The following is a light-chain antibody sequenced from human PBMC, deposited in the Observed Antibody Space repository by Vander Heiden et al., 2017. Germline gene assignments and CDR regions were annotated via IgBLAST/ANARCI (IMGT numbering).Light chain of an antibody. CDR1: SSDVGKYNL. CDR2: EVR. J-gene: IGLJ2*01. Sequence: HSAPAHPAPVSGSPRQSDTISCTGTSSDVGKYNLVSWYQQDPGKAPKLMIYEVRHRPSGVSPRFSGSKSGNMASLTISGLQAEDEADYYCSSYAERKILFGGGTKVTVL. CDR3: SSYAERKIL. V-gene: IGLV2-23*02.